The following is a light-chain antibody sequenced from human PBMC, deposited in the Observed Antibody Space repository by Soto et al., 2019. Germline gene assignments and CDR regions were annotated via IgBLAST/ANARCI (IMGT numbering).Light chain of an antibody. CDR3: QQYYKLPWT. CDR2: GAS. CDR1: QSVGSN. V-gene: IGKV3-15*01. Sequence: EIMMTQSPATLSVSPGERVTLFCRASQSVGSNLAWYQQKPGQAPRLLVYGASTRATGIPARFSGSGSGTEFTLTISSLQSEDFAVYCCQQYYKLPWTFGQGTKVEIK. J-gene: IGKJ1*01.